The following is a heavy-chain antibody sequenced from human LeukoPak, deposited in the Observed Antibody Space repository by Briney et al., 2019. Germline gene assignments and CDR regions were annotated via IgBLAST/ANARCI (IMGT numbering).Heavy chain of an antibody. J-gene: IGHJ4*02. Sequence: SVKVSCKASGGTFSSYAISWVRQAPGQGLDWMGGIIPIFGTANYAQKFQGRVTITTDESTSTAYMELSSLRSEDTAVYYCARLAEDYYGSGSYGYFDYWGQGTLVTVSS. CDR2: IIPIFGTA. CDR1: GGTFSSYA. D-gene: IGHD3-10*01. V-gene: IGHV1-69*05. CDR3: ARLAEDYYGSGSYGYFDY.